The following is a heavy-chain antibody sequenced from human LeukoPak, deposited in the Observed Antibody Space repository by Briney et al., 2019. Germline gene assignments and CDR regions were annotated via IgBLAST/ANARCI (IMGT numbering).Heavy chain of an antibody. Sequence: ASVKVSCKASGGTFSSYAISWVRQAPGQGLEWMGGIIPIFGTANYAQKFQGRVTITADESTSTAYMELSSLRSEDTAVYYCARASPLRDDSSGYYLFDYWGQGTTVTVSS. V-gene: IGHV1-69*13. D-gene: IGHD3-22*01. CDR1: GGTFSSYA. CDR3: ARASPLRDDSSGYYLFDY. J-gene: IGHJ4*03. CDR2: IIPIFGTA.